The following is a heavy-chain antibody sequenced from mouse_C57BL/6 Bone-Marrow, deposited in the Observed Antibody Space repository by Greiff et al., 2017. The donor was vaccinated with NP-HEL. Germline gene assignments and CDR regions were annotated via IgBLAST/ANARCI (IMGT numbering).Heavy chain of an antibody. D-gene: IGHD1-1*01. CDR1: GFTFTDYY. CDR2: IRNKANGYTT. CDR3: ARETIPLSYGSPFDY. J-gene: IGHJ2*01. Sequence: EVQVVESGGGLVQPGGSLSLSCAASGFTFTDYYMSWVRQPPGKALEWLGFIRNKANGYTTEYSASVKGRFTISRDNSQSILYLQMNALRAEDTAIYYCARETIPLSYGSPFDYWGQGTTLTVSS. V-gene: IGHV7-3*01.